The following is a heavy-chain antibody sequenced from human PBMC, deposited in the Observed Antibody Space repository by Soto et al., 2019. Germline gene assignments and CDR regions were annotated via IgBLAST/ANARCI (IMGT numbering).Heavy chain of an antibody. J-gene: IGHJ3*02. CDR1: GYTFTSYD. CDR2: MNPNSGNT. CDR3: ARGINDYDSGDDAFDI. V-gene: IGHV1-8*01. Sequence: QVQLVQSGAEVKKPGASVKVSCKASGYTFTSYDINWVRQATGQGLEWMGWMNPNSGNTGYAQKFQGSVTMTRNTSLSTAYMELSSLRSEDTDVYYCARGINDYDSGDDAFDIWGQGTMVTVSS. D-gene: IGHD3-10*01.